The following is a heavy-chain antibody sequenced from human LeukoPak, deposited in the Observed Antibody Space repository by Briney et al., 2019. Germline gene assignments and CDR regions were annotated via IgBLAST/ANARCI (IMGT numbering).Heavy chain of an antibody. D-gene: IGHD3-22*01. CDR3: AKRRYDSSGHFDS. CDR2: IYSGGST. V-gene: IGHV3-53*05. J-gene: IGHJ4*02. Sequence: GGSLRLSCAASGFAVSSNYMSWVRQAPGKGLEWVSVIYSGGSTYYADSVKGRFTISRDSSKNTLYLQMNSLRPEDTAVYYCAKRRYDSSGHFDSWGQGTLVTVSS. CDR1: GFAVSSNY.